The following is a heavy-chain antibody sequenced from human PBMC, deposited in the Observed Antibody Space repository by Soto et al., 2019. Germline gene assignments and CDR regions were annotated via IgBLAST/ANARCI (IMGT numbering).Heavy chain of an antibody. CDR3: ARELYHSNYVGYYGMDV. CDR2: INAGNGNT. J-gene: IGHJ6*02. CDR1: GYTFTSYA. Sequence: ASVNVSCKASGYTFTSYAMHWVRQAPGQRLEWMGWINAGNGNTKYSQKFQGRVTITRDTSASTAYMELSSLRSEDTAVYYCARELYHSNYVGYYGMDVWGQGTTVTVSS. V-gene: IGHV1-3*01. D-gene: IGHD4-4*01.